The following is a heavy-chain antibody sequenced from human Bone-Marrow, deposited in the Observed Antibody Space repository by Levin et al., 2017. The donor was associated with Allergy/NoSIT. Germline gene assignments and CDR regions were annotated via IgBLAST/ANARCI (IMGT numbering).Heavy chain of an antibody. CDR1: GYTFTGYY. J-gene: IGHJ4*02. Sequence: GESLKISCKASGYTFTGYYMHWVRQAPGQGLEWMGWINPNSGGTNYAQKFQGRVTMTRDTSISTAYMELSRLRSDDTAVYYCARDGRRWELLLGYWGQGTLVTVSS. D-gene: IGHD1-26*01. V-gene: IGHV1-2*02. CDR2: INPNSGGT. CDR3: ARDGRRWELLLGY.